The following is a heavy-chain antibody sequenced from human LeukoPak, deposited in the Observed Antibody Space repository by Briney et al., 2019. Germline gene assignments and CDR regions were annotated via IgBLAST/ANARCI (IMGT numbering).Heavy chain of an antibody. CDR3: ARSGSMVRGVPFDY. D-gene: IGHD3-10*01. CDR2: SSSSDDGI. J-gene: IGHJ4*02. CDR1: GRSLNHYV. Sequence: GGALRLSCTASGRSLNHYVLSWVRPVPGKGLEWVSASSSSDDGIWYAESVRGRFTISRDTSKNTLYLQMNSLRAEDTAVYYCARSGSMVRGVPFDYWGQGTLVTVSS. V-gene: IGHV3-23*01.